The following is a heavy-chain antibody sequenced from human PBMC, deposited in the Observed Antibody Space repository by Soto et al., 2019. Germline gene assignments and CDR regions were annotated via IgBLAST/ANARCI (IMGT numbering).Heavy chain of an antibody. V-gene: IGHV1-3*01. J-gene: IGHJ3*02. CDR2: INAGNGNT. CDR3: ARSVGSHDAFDI. CDR1: GYTFTSYA. D-gene: IGHD1-26*01. Sequence: ASVKVSCKASGYTFTSYAMHWVRQAPGQRLEWMGWINAGNGNTKYSQKFQGRVTITRDTSASTAYMELSSLRSEDTAVYYCARSVGSHDAFDIWGQGTMVTVSS.